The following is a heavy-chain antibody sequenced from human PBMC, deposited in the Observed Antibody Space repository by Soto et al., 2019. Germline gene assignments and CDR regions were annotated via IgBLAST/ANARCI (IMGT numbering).Heavy chain of an antibody. D-gene: IGHD3-16*01. CDR2: ISGSGGST. J-gene: IGHJ3*02. Sequence: GGSLRLSCAASGFTFSSYAMSWVRQAPGKGLEWVSAISGSGGSTYYADSVKGRFTISRDNSKNTLYLQMNSLRAEDTAVYYCAKDHYDYIWGSSRQYDAFDIWGQGTMVTVSS. CDR1: GFTFSSYA. CDR3: AKDHYDYIWGSSRQYDAFDI. V-gene: IGHV3-23*01.